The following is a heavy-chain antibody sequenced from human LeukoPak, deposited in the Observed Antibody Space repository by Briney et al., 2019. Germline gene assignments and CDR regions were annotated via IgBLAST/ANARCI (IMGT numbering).Heavy chain of an antibody. J-gene: IGHJ3*02. CDR1: GGSISSSGYY. CDR2: FYYTGST. V-gene: IGHV4-39*01. Sequence: SETLSLTCIVSGGSISSSGYYWDWIRQPPGKGLEWIGNFYYTGSTYYNPSLKSRITISVDTSKNQFSLKLRSVTAADTAVYYCARHSRSGYGDYESAFDIWGQGTMSPSLQ. CDR3: ARHSRSGYGDYESAFDI. D-gene: IGHD5-12*01.